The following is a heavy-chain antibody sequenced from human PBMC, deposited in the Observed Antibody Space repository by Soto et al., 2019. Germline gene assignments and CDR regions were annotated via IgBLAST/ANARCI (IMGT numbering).Heavy chain of an antibody. CDR3: SRIRNTRGSGWYYFDY. CDR2: IDWGDEK. V-gene: IGHV2-70*01. D-gene: IGHD6-19*01. CDR1: GFSLSTSGMC. J-gene: IGHJ4*02. Sequence: SGPTLVNPTQTLTLTCTFSGFSLSTSGMCVSWIRQPPGKALEWLALIDWGDEKYYSTSLKTRLTISKDTSKNQVVLTMTSMDPVDTSTYYCSRIRNTRGSGWYYFDYWGQGTLVTV.